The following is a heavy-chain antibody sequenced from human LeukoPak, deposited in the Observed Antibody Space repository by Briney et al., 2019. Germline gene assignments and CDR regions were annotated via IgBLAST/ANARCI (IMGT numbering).Heavy chain of an antibody. CDR3: ARDWARGTTGSYL. V-gene: IGHV1-18*01. CDR2: ISPYNDNT. J-gene: IGHJ4*02. CDR1: GYSFPSYG. D-gene: IGHD1-26*01. Sequence: ASVKVSCKASGYSFPSYGISWVRQAPGQGPEWMGWISPYNDNTNYAQKLQGRVTMTTDTSTSTAYMELRSLGSADTAVYYCARDWARGTTGSYLWGQGTLVTVSS.